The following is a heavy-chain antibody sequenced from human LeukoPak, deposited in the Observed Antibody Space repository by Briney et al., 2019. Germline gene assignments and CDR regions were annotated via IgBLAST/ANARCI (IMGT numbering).Heavy chain of an antibody. CDR2: IIPIFGTA. CDR1: GGTFSSYA. D-gene: IGHD6-13*01. J-gene: IGHJ4*02. Sequence: ASVKVSCKASGGTFSSYAISWVRQAPGQGLEWMGGIIPIFGTANYAQKFQGRVTITADESTSTAYMELSSLRSEDTAVYYCASTPNIAAAGTHPDYWGQGTLVTVSS. V-gene: IGHV1-69*13. CDR3: ASTPNIAAAGTHPDY.